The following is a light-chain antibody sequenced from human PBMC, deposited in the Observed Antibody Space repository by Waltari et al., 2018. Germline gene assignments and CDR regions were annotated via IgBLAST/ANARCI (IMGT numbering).Light chain of an antibody. CDR1: QILSSY. V-gene: IGKV3-11*02. Sequence: EIVLTQSPATLSLSPGESASLSCRANQILSSYLAWYQQKPGQTPRLLIYDASKRATGVPARFSGSGSERDFTLTISSLEPEDFATYYCQQYDDLPPFTFGPGTKVDLK. J-gene: IGKJ3*01. CDR2: DAS. CDR3: QQYDDLPPFT.